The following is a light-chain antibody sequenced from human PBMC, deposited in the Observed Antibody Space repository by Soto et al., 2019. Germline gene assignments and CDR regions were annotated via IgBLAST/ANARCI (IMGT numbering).Light chain of an antibody. CDR3: VSHAGSNFPYV. V-gene: IGLV2-8*01. Sequence: QSALTQPPSASGSPGQSVTISCTGTSSDVGGYNYVSWYQQHPGKAPKLMIYEVNKRPSGVPDRFSGSKSGNTASLSVSGLQAEDEADYYCVSHAGSNFPYVFGTGTKLTVL. J-gene: IGLJ1*01. CDR2: EVN. CDR1: SSDVGGYNY.